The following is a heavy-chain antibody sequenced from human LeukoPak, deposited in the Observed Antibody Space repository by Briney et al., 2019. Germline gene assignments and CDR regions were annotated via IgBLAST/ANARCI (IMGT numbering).Heavy chain of an antibody. CDR2: IYYSGST. V-gene: IGHV4-59*01. Sequence: SETLSLTCTVSGGSISSYYWSWIRQPPGKGLEWIGYIYYSGSTNYNPSLKSRVTISVDTSKNQFSLKLSSVTAADTAVYYCARGIVAVGNIDYWGQGTLVTVSS. D-gene: IGHD6-13*01. J-gene: IGHJ4*02. CDR1: GGSISSYY. CDR3: ARGIVAVGNIDY.